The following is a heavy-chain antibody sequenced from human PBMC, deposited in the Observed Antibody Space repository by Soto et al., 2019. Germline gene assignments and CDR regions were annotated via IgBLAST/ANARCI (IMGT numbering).Heavy chain of an antibody. V-gene: IGHV3-7*05. Sequence: EVQLVESGGGLVQPGGSLRLSCAASGFTFSNYWMRWVRQAPGKGLEWVANIKQDGGDKYYVDSVKGRFSISRDNAKNSLYLPMYRLTAEDTAVYYCARVQSLAGVYWGQGTLVTVSS. J-gene: IGHJ4*02. CDR1: GFTFSNYW. CDR3: ARVQSLAGVY. D-gene: IGHD6-19*01. CDR2: IKQDGGDK.